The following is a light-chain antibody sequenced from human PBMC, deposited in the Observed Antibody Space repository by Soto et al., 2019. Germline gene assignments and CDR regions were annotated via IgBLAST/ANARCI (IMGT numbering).Light chain of an antibody. Sequence: QSVPTQPASVSGSPGQSITISCTGTSSDVGSYNLVSWYQQHTGKAPKLMIYDDTKRPSGVSNRFSGSKSGNTASLTISGLQAEDEADYYCCSYAGSSTLVVGGGTKVTVL. J-gene: IGLJ2*01. CDR3: CSYAGSSTLV. CDR2: DDT. V-gene: IGLV2-23*01. CDR1: SSDVGSYNL.